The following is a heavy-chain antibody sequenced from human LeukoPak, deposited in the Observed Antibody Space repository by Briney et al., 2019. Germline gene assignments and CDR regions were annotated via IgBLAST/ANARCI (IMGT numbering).Heavy chain of an antibody. CDR2: FDPEDGET. J-gene: IGHJ4*02. D-gene: IGHD6-13*01. CDR3: ATGVAAGGSLTG. Sequence: ASVKVSCKVSGYTLTELSMHWVRQAPGKGLEWMGGFDPEDGETIYAQKFQGRVTMTEDTSTDTAYMELSSLRSEDTAVYYCATGVAAGGSLTGWGQGTLVTVCS. V-gene: IGHV1-24*01. CDR1: GYTLTELS.